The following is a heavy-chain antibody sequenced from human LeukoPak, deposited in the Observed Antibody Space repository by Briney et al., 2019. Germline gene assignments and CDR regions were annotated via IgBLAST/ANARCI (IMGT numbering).Heavy chain of an antibody. D-gene: IGHD2-2*01. CDR1: GFTFSSYG. CDR2: IRYDGSNK. CDR3: ANNPLNDIVVVPAAELYYFDY. V-gene: IGHV3-30*02. J-gene: IGHJ4*02. Sequence: PGGSLRLSCAASGFTFSSYGMHWVRQAPGKGLEWVAFIRYDGSNKYYADSVKGRFTISRDNSKNTLYLQMNSLRAEDTAVYYCANNPLNDIVVVPAAELYYFDYWGQGTLVTVSS.